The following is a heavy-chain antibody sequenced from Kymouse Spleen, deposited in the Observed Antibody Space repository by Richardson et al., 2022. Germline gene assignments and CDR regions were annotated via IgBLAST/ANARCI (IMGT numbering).Heavy chain of an antibody. V-gene: IGHV3-48*02. J-gene: IGHJ6*02. Sequence: EVQLVESGGGLVQPGGSLRLSCAASGFTFSSYSMNWVRQAPGKGLEWVSYISSSSSTIYYADSVKGRFTISRDNAKNSLYLQMNSLRDEDTAVYYCAGSSGSYYYYGMDVWGQGTTVTVSS. CDR2: ISSSSSTI. CDR1: GFTFSSYS. D-gene: IGHD1-26*01. CDR3: AGSSGSYYYYGMDV.